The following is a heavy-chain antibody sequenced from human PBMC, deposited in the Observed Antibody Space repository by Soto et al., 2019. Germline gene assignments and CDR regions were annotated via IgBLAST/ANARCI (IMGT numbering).Heavy chain of an antibody. CDR1: GYTFTSYG. Sequence: QVQLVQSGAEVKKPGASVKVSCKASGYTFTSYGITWVRQAPGQGLEWMGWISAYNGNTNYAQKLQGRVTMTTYTSTSTAYMELRSRRSDDTAVYVCARSNGSPILNCFDPWGQGTLVTVSS. CDR3: ARSNGSPILNCFDP. D-gene: IGHD2-8*01. CDR2: ISAYNGNT. J-gene: IGHJ5*02. V-gene: IGHV1-18*01.